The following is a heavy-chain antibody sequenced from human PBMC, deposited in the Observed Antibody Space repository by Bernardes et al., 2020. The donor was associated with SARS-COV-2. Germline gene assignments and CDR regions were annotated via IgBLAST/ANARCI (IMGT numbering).Heavy chain of an antibody. D-gene: IGHD3-10*01. CDR3: AKQPMVRGSGAPRQEYYFDY. J-gene: IGHJ4*02. CDR1: GFTFSSYA. V-gene: IGHV3-23*01. Sequence: GGSLRLSCAASGFTFSSYAMSWVRQAPGKGLEWVSAISGSGGSTYYADSVKGRFTISRDNSKNTLYLQMNSLRAEDTAVYYCAKQPMVRGSGAPRQEYYFDYWGQGTLVTVSS. CDR2: ISGSGGST.